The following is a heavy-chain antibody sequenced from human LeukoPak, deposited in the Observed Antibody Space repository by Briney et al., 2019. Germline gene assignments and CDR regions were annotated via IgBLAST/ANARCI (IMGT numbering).Heavy chain of an antibody. Sequence: GGSLRLSCAASGFTVSSNYMSWVRQAPGKGLEWVSVIYSGGSTYYADSVKGRFTISRDNSKNTLYLQMNSLRVEDTAVYYCARERFGEYAFDYWGQGTLVTVSS. CDR1: GFTVSSNY. CDR3: ARERFGEYAFDY. V-gene: IGHV3-53*01. D-gene: IGHD3-10*01. J-gene: IGHJ4*02. CDR2: IYSGGST.